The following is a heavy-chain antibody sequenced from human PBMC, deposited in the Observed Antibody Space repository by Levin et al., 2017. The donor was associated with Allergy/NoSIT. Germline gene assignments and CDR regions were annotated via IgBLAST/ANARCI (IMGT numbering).Heavy chain of an antibody. CDR1: GFTFDDYA. CDR3: ARDNIGLPDAFDI. D-gene: IGHD3-10*01. Sequence: PGRSLRLSCAASGFTFDDYAMHWVRQAPGKGLEWVSGISWNSGSIGYADSVKGRFTISRDNAKNSLYLQMNSLRTEDTALYYCARDNIGLPDAFDIWGQGTMVIVSS. V-gene: IGHV3-9*01. CDR2: ISWNSGSI. J-gene: IGHJ3*02.